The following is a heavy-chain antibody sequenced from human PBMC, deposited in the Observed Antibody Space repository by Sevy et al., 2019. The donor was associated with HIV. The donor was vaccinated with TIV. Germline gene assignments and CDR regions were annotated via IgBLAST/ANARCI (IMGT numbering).Heavy chain of an antibody. Sequence: GESLKISCKGSGYSFTSYWIGWVRQMPGKGLEWMGIIYPGDSDTRYSPPFQGQVTISADKSISTAYLQWSSLKASDTAMYYCARHVAGGDYYYGMDVWGQGTTVTVSS. CDR1: GYSFTSYW. J-gene: IGHJ6*02. CDR2: IYPGDSDT. D-gene: IGHD6-19*01. V-gene: IGHV5-51*01. CDR3: ARHVAGGDYYYGMDV.